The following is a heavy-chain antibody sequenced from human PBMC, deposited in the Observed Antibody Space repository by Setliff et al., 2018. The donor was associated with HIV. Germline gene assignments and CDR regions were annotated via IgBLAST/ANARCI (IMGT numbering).Heavy chain of an antibody. J-gene: IGHJ3*02. D-gene: IGHD2-8*01. Sequence: ASVKVSCKTSGDTFSRNGLSWVRQAPGQGLEWMGGIVPFLGITKYAQKLQGRLTLTTDESTSTAYMELSSLRSEDTAIYYCARDNGYYEAFHIWGQGTMVTVSS. CDR1: GDTFSRNG. CDR2: IVPFLGIT. CDR3: ARDNGYYEAFHI. V-gene: IGHV1-69*10.